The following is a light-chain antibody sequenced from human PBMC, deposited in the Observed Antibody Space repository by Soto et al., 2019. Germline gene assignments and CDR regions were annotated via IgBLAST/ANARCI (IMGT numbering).Light chain of an antibody. CDR2: GAS. Sequence: EIVFTQSPGTLSLSPGERATLSCRASQSVSSSYLAWYQQKPGQAPRLLIYGASSRATGIPDRFSGSGSGTEFTLTISSLQSEDFAVYYCQQRDIWPWTFGQGTKVDIK. V-gene: IGKV3D-20*02. CDR1: QSVSSSY. CDR3: QQRDIWPWT. J-gene: IGKJ1*01.